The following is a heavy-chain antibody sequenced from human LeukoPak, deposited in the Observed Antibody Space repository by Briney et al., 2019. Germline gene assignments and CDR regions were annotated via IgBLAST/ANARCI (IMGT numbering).Heavy chain of an antibody. CDR2: FDPEDGET. CDR3: ATAAAGTDWFDP. V-gene: IGHV1-24*01. CDR1: GYTLTELS. Sequence: ASVKVSCKVSGYTLTELSMHWVRQAPGKGLEWMGGFDPEDGETIYARKFQGRVTMTEDTSTDTAYMELSSLRSEDTAVYYCATAAAGTDWFDPWGQGTLVTVSS. J-gene: IGHJ5*02. D-gene: IGHD6-13*01.